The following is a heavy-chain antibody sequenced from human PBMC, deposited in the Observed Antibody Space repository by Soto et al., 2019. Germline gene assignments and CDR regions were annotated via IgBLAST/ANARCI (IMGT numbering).Heavy chain of an antibody. Sequence: QVQLQESGPGLVKPSGTLSLTCAVSGGSISSSNWWSWVRQPPGKGLEWIGEIYNSGSTNYNPSPKSRVTISVAKSKNQFSLKLSSVTAADTAVYYCARDHIVVVPAASPSYYYYGMDVWGQGTTVTVSS. D-gene: IGHD2-2*01. CDR1: GGSISSSNW. CDR2: IYNSGST. CDR3: ARDHIVVVPAASPSYYYYGMDV. V-gene: IGHV4-4*02. J-gene: IGHJ6*02.